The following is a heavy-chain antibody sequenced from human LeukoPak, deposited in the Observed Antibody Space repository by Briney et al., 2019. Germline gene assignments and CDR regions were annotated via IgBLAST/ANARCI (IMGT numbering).Heavy chain of an antibody. CDR3: ARVPDGTTTRYYYYGMDV. CDR1: GFTFSSYG. V-gene: IGHV3-30*02. Sequence: PGGSLRLSCAASGFTFSSYGMHWVRQAPGKGLEWVAFIRYDGSNKYYADSVKGRFTISRDNSKNTLYLQMNSLRAEDTAVYYCARVPDGTTTRYYYYGMDVWGQGTTVTVSS. D-gene: IGHD1-26*01. J-gene: IGHJ6*02. CDR2: IRYDGSNK.